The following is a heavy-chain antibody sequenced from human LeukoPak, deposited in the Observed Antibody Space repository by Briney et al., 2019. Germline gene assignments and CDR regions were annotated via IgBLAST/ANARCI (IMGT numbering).Heavy chain of an antibody. CDR2: ISGTGGST. J-gene: IGHJ4*02. D-gene: IGHD1-26*01. CDR1: GFTFSSYA. Sequence: GWSLRLSCAASGFTFSSYAMNWVRQAPAKGLEWVSGISGTGGSTYYADSVTGRFTISRDNSTNTLYLQMNSLRAEDTAVYYCAKWGGSGTPGRGADYWGQGTLVTASS. CDR3: AKWGGSGTPGRGADY. V-gene: IGHV3-23*01.